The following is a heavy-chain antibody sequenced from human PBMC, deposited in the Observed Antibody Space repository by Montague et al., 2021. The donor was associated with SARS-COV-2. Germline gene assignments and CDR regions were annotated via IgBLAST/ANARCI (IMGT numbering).Heavy chain of an antibody. CDR3: ARTHRYYNRDFDF. D-gene: IGHD3-22*01. CDR1: GFTFNSYT. CDR2: ICSGGSTI. J-gene: IGHJ4*03. V-gene: IGHV3-48*01. Sequence: SLRLSCAASGFTFNSYTMSWVRQAPGKGLEWVSFICSGGSTIYYADSVKGRFTISRDNSKNTLYLQMNSMIAEDTAVYYCARTHRYYNRDFDFWGQGTLVTVSS.